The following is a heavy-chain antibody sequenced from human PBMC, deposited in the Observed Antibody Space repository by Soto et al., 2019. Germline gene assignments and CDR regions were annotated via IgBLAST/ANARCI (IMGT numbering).Heavy chain of an antibody. CDR2: IYSSGSA. J-gene: IGHJ5*02. V-gene: IGHV4-4*07. Sequence: SETLSLTCTVSGGSVSNFYWNWIRQPAGKGLEWIGRIYSSGSASYNPSLRSRVTMSVDTSKNQFSLKVNSVTAAHTPVYYCARSSHKESWFDPWGQGTLVTVSS. D-gene: IGHD6-13*01. CDR1: GGSVSNFY. CDR3: ARSSHKESWFDP.